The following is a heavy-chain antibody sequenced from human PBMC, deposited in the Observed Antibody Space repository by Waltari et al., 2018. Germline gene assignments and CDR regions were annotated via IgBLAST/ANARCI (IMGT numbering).Heavy chain of an antibody. CDR1: GYTFTSYY. Sequence: QVQLVQSGAEVKKPGASVKVSCKASGYTFTSYYMHWVRQAPGQGLEWRGIINPSGGSTSYAQKFQGRVTMTRDTSTSTVYMELSSLRSEDTAVYYCARDSVSIVVVSDAFDIWGQGTMVTVSS. CDR2: INPSGGST. J-gene: IGHJ3*02. D-gene: IGHD2-21*01. CDR3: ARDSVSIVVVSDAFDI. V-gene: IGHV1-46*01.